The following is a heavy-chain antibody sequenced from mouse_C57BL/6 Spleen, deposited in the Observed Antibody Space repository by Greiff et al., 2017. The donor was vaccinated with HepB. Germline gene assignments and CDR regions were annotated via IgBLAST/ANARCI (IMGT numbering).Heavy chain of an antibody. Sequence: DVMLVESGGGLVQPGGSLSLSCAASGFTFTDYYMSWVRQPPGKALEWLGFIRNKANGYTTEYSASVKGRFTISRDNSQSILYLQMNALRAEDSATYYCASGNYPTWFAYWGQGTLVTVSA. V-gene: IGHV7-3*01. CDR2: IRNKANGYTT. CDR1: GFTFTDYY. J-gene: IGHJ3*01. CDR3: ASGNYPTWFAY. D-gene: IGHD2-1*01.